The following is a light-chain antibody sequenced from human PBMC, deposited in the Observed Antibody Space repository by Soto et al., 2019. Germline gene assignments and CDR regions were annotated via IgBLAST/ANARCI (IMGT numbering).Light chain of an antibody. J-gene: IGKJ1*01. Sequence: EIVMTQSPATLSVSPGERATLSCRASQSVSSNLAWYQQKPGQAPRLLIYGASTRATGIPARFSGSGSGTEFTLTISSLQSEDFAFSYCQQYNKWPPTWTFGQGTKVEI. V-gene: IGKV3-15*01. CDR3: QQYNKWPPTWT. CDR1: QSVSSN. CDR2: GAS.